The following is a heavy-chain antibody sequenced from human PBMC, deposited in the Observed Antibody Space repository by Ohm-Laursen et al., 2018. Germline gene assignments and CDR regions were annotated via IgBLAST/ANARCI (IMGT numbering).Heavy chain of an antibody. CDR3: ARRGHAFDI. CDR2: IYYSGST. J-gene: IGHJ3*02. Sequence: GTLSLTYTVSGGSVSSGSYYWSWIRQPPGKGLEWIGYIYYSGSTNYNPSLKSRVTISVDTSKNQFSLKLSSVTAADTAVYYCARRGHAFDIWGQGTMVTVSS. V-gene: IGHV4-61*01. CDR1: GGSVSSGSYY.